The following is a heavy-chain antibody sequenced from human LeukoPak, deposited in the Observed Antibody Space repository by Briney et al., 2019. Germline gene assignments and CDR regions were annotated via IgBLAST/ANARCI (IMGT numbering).Heavy chain of an antibody. Sequence: GGSLRLSCVASGFTFRGYAMSWVRQAPGKGLEWVSGISGNGGTTYCADSVKGWFISRDNSKNTLYLQMNSLRAEDTAVYYCAKERSGGWPFDYWGQGTLVTVSS. CDR2: ISGNGGTT. J-gene: IGHJ4*02. V-gene: IGHV3-23*01. CDR1: GFTFRGYA. CDR3: AKERSGGWPFDY. D-gene: IGHD6-19*01.